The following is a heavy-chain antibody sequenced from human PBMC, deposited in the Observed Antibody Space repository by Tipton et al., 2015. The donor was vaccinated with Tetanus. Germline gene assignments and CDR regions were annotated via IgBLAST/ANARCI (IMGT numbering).Heavy chain of an antibody. Sequence: SGFTFSSYAMSWVRQAPGKGLELVSTISLSGRKTYYADSVKGRFIISRDNSRNTVYLQMNNPRAEDTAVYFCAKDWDFVVVTAPSFDSWGQGTLVTVSS. V-gene: IGHV3-23*01. D-gene: IGHD2-21*02. J-gene: IGHJ4*02. CDR2: ISLSGRKT. CDR3: AKDWDFVVVTAPSFDS. CDR1: GFTFSSYA.